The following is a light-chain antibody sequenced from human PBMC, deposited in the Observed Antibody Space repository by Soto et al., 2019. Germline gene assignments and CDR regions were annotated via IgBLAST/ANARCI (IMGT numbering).Light chain of an antibody. CDR3: QQYNNWPPLT. J-gene: IGKJ4*01. CDR1: QSVSSN. Sequence: EIVMTQSPATLSVSPGERATLSCRASQSVSSNLAWYQQKPGQVPRLLIYGASTRATGIPARFSGSGSGTEFSLTISSLQSEDLAVYYCQQYNNWPPLTFGGGTKVEIK. CDR2: GAS. V-gene: IGKV3-15*01.